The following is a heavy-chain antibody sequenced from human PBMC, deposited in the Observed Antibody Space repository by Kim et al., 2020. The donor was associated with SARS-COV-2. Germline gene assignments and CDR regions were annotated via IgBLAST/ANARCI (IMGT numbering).Heavy chain of an antibody. CDR1: GGSISSSSYY. Sequence: SETLSLTCTVSGGSISSSSYYWGWIRQPPGKGLEWIGSIYYSGSTYYNPSLKSRVTISVDTSKNQFSLKLSSVTAADTAVYYCARLSLTGDYYGSGSYYRYYYYGMDVWGQGTTVTVS. J-gene: IGHJ6*02. CDR3: ARLSLTGDYYGSGSYYRYYYYGMDV. CDR2: IYYSGST. V-gene: IGHV4-39*01. D-gene: IGHD3-10*01.